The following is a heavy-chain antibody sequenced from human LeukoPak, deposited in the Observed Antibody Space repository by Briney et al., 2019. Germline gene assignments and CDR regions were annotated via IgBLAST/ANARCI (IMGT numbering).Heavy chain of an antibody. Sequence: GGSLRLSCAASGFTVSSYYMTWVRQAPGKGLEWVSVIYSGGSTYCADSMKGRFAISRDSSKNTLFLQMNSLRAEDTAVYYCARSYSNHLFGMDVWGQGTTVTVS. CDR2: IYSGGST. CDR1: GFTVSSYY. CDR3: ARSYSNHLFGMDV. J-gene: IGHJ6*02. V-gene: IGHV3-66*01. D-gene: IGHD4-11*01.